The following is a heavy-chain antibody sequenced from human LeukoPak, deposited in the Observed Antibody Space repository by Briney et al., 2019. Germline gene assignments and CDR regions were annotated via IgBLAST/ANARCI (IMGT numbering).Heavy chain of an antibody. V-gene: IGHV4-34*01. D-gene: IGHD5-24*01. CDR3: ARGRGEGYADH. CDR1: GGSFSGFY. Sequence: PSETLSLTCAVHGGSFSGFYWTWMRQTPGKGPEWIGENTHAGRTAYNPSFRSRATISVDTSHSQFSLQLSSVTAAETAVYYCARGRGEGYADHWGQGTLVTVSS. CDR2: NTHAGRT. J-gene: IGHJ4*02.